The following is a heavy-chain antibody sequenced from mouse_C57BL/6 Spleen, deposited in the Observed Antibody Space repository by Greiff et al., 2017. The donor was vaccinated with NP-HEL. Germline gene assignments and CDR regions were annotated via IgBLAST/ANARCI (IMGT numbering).Heavy chain of an antibody. CDR1: GYTFTSYW. Sequence: VQLQQPGAELVRPGSSVKLSCKASGYTFTSYWMHWVKQRPIQGLEWIGNIDPSDSETHYNQKFKDKATLTVDKSSSTAYMQLSSLTSEDSAVYYCARSYSNYLFDYWGQGTTLTVSS. D-gene: IGHD2-5*01. CDR2: IDPSDSET. V-gene: IGHV1-52*01. J-gene: IGHJ2*01. CDR3: ARSYSNYLFDY.